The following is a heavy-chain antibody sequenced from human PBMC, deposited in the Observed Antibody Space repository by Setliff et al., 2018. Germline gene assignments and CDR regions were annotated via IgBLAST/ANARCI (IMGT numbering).Heavy chain of an antibody. CDR2: IKQDESEK. Sequence: GGSLRLSCAASGFTFSTYWMAWVRQAPGKGLEWVAKIKQDESEKHYVDSVKGRFTISRDNAKNSLYLQMNSLRAEDTAQYYCARDSEGALDYWGQGTLVTVSS. V-gene: IGHV3-7*03. CDR1: GFTFSTYW. J-gene: IGHJ4*02. D-gene: IGHD1-26*01. CDR3: ARDSEGALDY.